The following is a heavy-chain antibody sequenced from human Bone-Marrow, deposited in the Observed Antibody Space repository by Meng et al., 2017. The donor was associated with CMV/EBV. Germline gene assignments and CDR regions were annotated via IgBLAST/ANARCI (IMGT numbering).Heavy chain of an antibody. CDR2: ISGSGDNT. Sequence: GGSLRLSCAASGFTFRYYGMSWVRQAPGKGLEWVSGISGSGDNTYCADSVKGRFTISRDNSKNTLYLQMNSLRAEDTAVYYCAKGDYYDSSGYYPFDYWGQGTRVTVCS. CDR3: AKGDYYDSSGYYPFDY. D-gene: IGHD3-22*01. V-gene: IGHV3-23*01. J-gene: IGHJ4*02. CDR1: GFTFRYYG.